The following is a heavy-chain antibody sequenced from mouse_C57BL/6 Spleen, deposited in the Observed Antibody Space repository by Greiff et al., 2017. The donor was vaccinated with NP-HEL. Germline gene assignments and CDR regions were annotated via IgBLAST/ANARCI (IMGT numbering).Heavy chain of an antibody. Sequence: EVMLGEGGGDLVKPGGSLKLSCAASGFTFSSYGMSWVRQTPDKRLEWVATISSGGSYTYYPDSVKGRFTISRDNAKNTLYLQMSILTSEDTAMYYCARQGGDTVVATPFAYWGQGTLVTVSA. CDR3: ARQGGDTVVATPFAY. V-gene: IGHV5-6*01. CDR1: GFTFSSYG. CDR2: ISSGGSYT. D-gene: IGHD1-1*01. J-gene: IGHJ3*01.